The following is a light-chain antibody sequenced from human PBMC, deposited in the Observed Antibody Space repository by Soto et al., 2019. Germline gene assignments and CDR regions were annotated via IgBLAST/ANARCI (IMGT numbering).Light chain of an antibody. Sequence: QSALTQPASVSGSPGQSITISCTGTSSDVGAYNYVSWYQQHPGKAPKLIISEVSDRPSGVSHRFSGSKSDNTASLTISGLQAEDEADYFCSSYTTTNTLWVFGGGTQLTVL. V-gene: IGLV2-14*01. J-gene: IGLJ3*02. CDR3: SSYTTTNTLWV. CDR2: EVS. CDR1: SSDVGAYNY.